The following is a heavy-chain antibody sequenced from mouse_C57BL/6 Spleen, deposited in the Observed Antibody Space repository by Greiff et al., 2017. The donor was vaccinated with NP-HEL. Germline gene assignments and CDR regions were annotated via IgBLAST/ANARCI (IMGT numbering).Heavy chain of an antibody. D-gene: IGHD4-1*02. Sequence: QVQLKQPGAELVMPGASVKLSCKASGYTFTSYWMHWVKQRPGQGLEWIGEIDPSDSYTNYNQKFKGKSTLTVDKSSSTAYMQLSSLTSEDSAGYYCARQLEAYWGQGTLVTVSA. CDR2: IDPSDSYT. J-gene: IGHJ3*01. CDR3: ARQLEAY. V-gene: IGHV1-69*01. CDR1: GYTFTSYW.